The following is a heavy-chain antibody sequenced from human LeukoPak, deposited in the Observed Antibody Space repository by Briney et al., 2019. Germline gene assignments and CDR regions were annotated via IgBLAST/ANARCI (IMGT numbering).Heavy chain of an antibody. CDR2: ISGSGSST. J-gene: IGHJ3*02. D-gene: IGHD3-16*02. Sequence: RTGGSLRLSCAASGFTFSTYAMSWVRQAPGKGLEWVSGISGSGSSTFDADSVKGRFTISRDNSKNTLFLQMNSLRAEDTALYYCAKDYRMIAFGGVIGIDAFDIWGQGTMVTVSS. V-gene: IGHV3-23*01. CDR3: AKDYRMIAFGGVIGIDAFDI. CDR1: GFTFSTYA.